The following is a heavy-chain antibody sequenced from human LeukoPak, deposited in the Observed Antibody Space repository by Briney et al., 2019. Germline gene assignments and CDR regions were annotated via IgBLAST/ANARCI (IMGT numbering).Heavy chain of an antibody. V-gene: IGHV3-53*01. Sequence: GGSLRLSCAASGFTVSSSYMTWVRQAPEKGLEWVSVIYSGGSTYYADSVKGRVTISRDNRKSTVSLQMNSLRAEDTALYYCVRDLDWGAFDVWGQGTMVTVSS. D-gene: IGHD3/OR15-3a*01. J-gene: IGHJ3*01. CDR3: VRDLDWGAFDV. CDR1: GFTVSSSY. CDR2: IYSGGST.